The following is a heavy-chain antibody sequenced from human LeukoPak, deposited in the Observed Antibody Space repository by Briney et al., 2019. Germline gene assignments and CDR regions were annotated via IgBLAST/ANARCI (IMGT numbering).Heavy chain of an antibody. V-gene: IGHV4-39*01. Sequence: GSLRLSCAASGFTFSSYAMSWVRQPPGKGLEWIGSIYYSGSTYYNPSLKSRVTISVDTSKNQFSLKLSSVTAADTAVYYCASGTLTGGYWGQGTLVTVSS. J-gene: IGHJ4*02. CDR3: ASGTLTGGY. CDR2: IYYSGST. CDR1: GFTFSSYA. D-gene: IGHD1-14*01.